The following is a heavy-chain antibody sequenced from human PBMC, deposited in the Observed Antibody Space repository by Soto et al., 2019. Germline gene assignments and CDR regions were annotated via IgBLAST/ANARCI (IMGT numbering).Heavy chain of an antibody. CDR2: VYHTGRT. CDR1: GGSVKSGSYS. D-gene: IGHD3-3*01. CDR3: ARDFAYFDS. Sequence: SESLSLTCTVSGGSVKSGSYSWSWILQPPGKGLEWIGYVYHTGRTSYNPSLKSRVSISMDTSKNQLSLNLDSVTAADTAVYFCARDFAYFDSWGQGTLVTVSS. V-gene: IGHV4-61*01. J-gene: IGHJ4*02.